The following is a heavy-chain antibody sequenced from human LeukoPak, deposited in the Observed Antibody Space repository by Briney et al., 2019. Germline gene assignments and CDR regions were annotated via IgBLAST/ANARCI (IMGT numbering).Heavy chain of an antibody. J-gene: IGHJ4*02. D-gene: IGHD5-18*01. Sequence: GSSVKVSCTASGGTFSSYAISWWRQAPGQGLEWMGRIIPIFGIANYAQKFQGRVTITADKSTSTACMELSSLRSEDTAVYYCAVGDTAMVTAHAPFDYWGQGTLVTVSS. V-gene: IGHV1-69*04. CDR1: GGTFSSYA. CDR2: IIPIFGIA. CDR3: AVGDTAMVTAHAPFDY.